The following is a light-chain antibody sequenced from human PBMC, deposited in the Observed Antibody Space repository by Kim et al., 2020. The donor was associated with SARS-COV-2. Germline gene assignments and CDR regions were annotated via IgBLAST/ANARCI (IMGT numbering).Light chain of an antibody. V-gene: IGKV4-1*01. CDR1: QSVLYSSDNNNY. CDR2: WAS. CDR3: QQFYSTPLT. Sequence: IVMTQSPDSLALSLGERATINCKSSQSVLYSSDNNNYLAWYQQKPGQPPKLLIYWASTRKSVVPDRFSGSGSGTDFTLTISSLQAEDVAVYYCQQFYSTPLTFGGGTKVDIK. J-gene: IGKJ4*01.